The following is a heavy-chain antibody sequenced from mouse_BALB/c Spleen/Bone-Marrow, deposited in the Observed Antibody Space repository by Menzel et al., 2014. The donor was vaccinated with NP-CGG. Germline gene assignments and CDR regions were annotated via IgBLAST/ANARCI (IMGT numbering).Heavy chain of an antibody. V-gene: IGHV1-62-2*01. J-gene: IGHJ4*01. CDR3: ARHGERGLLWSYYYAMDY. D-gene: IGHD2-1*01. CDR2: FYPGSGSI. CDR1: GYTFTEYI. Sequence: QVQLQQSGAGLVKPGASVKLSCKASGYTFTEYIIHWVKQRSGQGLEWIGWFYPGSGSIKYNEKFKDKATLTADKSSSTVYMELSRLTSEDSAVYFCARHGERGLLWSYYYAMDYWGQGTSVTVSS.